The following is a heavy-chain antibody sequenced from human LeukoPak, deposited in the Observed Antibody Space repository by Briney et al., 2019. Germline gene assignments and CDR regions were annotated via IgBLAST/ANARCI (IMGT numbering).Heavy chain of an antibody. CDR2: IRYDGSNK. V-gene: IGHV3-30*02. CDR1: GFTFSSYG. CDR3: ARPMIVVVSDAFDI. J-gene: IGHJ3*02. D-gene: IGHD3-22*01. Sequence: GGSLRLSCAASGFTFSSYGMHWVRQAPGKGLEWVAFIRYDGSNKYYADSVKGRFTISRDNSKNTLYLQMNSLRAEDTAVYYCARPMIVVVSDAFDIWGQGTMVTVSS.